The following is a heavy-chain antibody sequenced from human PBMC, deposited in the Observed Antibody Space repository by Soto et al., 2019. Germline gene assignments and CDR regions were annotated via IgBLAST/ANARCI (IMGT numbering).Heavy chain of an antibody. CDR3: VRDPAGHGMDV. CDR2: IGKGGDT. CDR1: GFTFSSYD. J-gene: IGHJ6*02. D-gene: IGHD3-10*01. Sequence: EVQLVESGGDLVQPGGSLRLSCAASGFTFSSYDMQWVRQVTGKGLEWVSSIGKGGDTYYAGSVKGRFTISRENAKNSWYLQMSNLRAGDTAVYYCVRDPAGHGMDVWGQGTTVTVSS. V-gene: IGHV3-13*01.